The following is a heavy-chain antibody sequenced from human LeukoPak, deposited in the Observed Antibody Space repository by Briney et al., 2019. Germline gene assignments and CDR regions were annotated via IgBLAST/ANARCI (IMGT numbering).Heavy chain of an antibody. CDR1: GFTFSG. CDR2: IRSDGSNT. J-gene: IGHJ4*02. D-gene: IGHD2-15*01. Sequence: GGSLRLSCEQFGFTFSGMHWVRQAPGKGLEWVAFIRSDGSNTYYADSVKGRFTISRDTPKKTLYLQMNSLRAEDTAVYYCAKGGIGVYYLDYWGQGTLVTVSS. V-gene: IGHV3-30*02. CDR3: AKGGIGVYYLDY.